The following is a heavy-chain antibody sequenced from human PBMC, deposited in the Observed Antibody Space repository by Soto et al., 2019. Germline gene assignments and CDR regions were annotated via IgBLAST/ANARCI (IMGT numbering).Heavy chain of an antibody. CDR3: AALIFYYGMDA. V-gene: IGHV5-51*01. Sequence: GESLKISCKGSGYTFTNYWIGWVRQMPGKGLEWMGIIYPGDSDTKYNPSFQGQVTISADKSITTTYLRWTSLKASDTAIYYCAALIFYYGMDAWGQGTTVTVSS. J-gene: IGHJ6*02. CDR1: GYTFTNYW. CDR2: IYPGDSDT.